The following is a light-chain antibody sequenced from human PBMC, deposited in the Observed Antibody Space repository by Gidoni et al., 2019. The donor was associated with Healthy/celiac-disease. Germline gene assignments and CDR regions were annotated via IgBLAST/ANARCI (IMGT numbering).Light chain of an antibody. CDR2: DAS. Sequence: DIGLTQSPASLSFSPGERATLSCRASQSVSIYLALYQHKPGQATRLLIDDASNRATGIPARCSGRGSGTDITLTSSSLEAEDVAVYYCQQRSNWLPTFGGGTKVEIK. J-gene: IGKJ4*01. CDR1: QSVSIY. CDR3: QQRSNWLPT. V-gene: IGKV3-11*01.